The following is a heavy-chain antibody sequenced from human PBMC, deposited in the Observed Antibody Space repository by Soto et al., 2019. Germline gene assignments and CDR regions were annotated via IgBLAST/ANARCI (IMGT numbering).Heavy chain of an antibody. J-gene: IGHJ5*02. CDR3: ARERMDTARVRFGWFDP. CDR2: IYYSGST. CDR1: GGSISSSSSY. V-gene: IGHV4-39*07. Sequence: SETLSLTCTVSGGSISSSSSYWGWIRQPPGKGLEGIGSIYYSGSTYYTPSLKSRVTISVDTSKNQFSLKLSSVTAADTAVYYCARERMDTARVRFGWFDPWGQGTLVTVSS. D-gene: IGHD5-18*01.